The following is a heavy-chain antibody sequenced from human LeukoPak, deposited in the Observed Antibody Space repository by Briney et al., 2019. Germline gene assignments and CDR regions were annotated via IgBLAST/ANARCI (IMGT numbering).Heavy chain of an antibody. CDR2: IQNRGNT. CDR3: ARVEGGTGDKYYTDY. D-gene: IGHD2-21*02. V-gene: IGHV4-59*01. Sequence: SETLSLTCTVSRGSISSYYWSWIRQPPGKGLEWIGYIQNRGNTYYNPSLKSRVTISVDTSKNQFSLRLSSVTAADTAVYYCARVEGGTGDKYYTDYWGQGTLVTVSS. J-gene: IGHJ4*02. CDR1: RGSISSYY.